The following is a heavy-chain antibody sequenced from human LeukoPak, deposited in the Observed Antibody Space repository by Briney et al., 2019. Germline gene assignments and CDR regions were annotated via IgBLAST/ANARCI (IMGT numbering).Heavy chain of an antibody. J-gene: IGHJ4*02. D-gene: IGHD2-2*01. CDR3: AKAGVVPAAIYFDY. CDR1: GVTFSSYG. Sequence: QTGGSLRLSCAASGVTFSSYGMTWVRQAPGKGLEWVSVIYSGGSTYYADSVKGRFTISRDNSKNTLYLQMNSLRAVDTAVYYCAKAGVVPAAIYFDYWGQGTLVTVSS. V-gene: IGHV3-NL1*01. CDR2: IYSGGST.